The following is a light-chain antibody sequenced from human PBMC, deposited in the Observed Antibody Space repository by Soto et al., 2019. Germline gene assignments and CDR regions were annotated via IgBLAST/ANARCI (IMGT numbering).Light chain of an antibody. CDR2: DVS. J-gene: IGKJ1*01. V-gene: IGKV1-5*01. Sequence: IQMTQYPSPLYTSVGERVTITSRASQNIERWLAWYQQKPGKAPKLLLYDVSSLESGVPSSFSGSGSGTEFILTINGLQPDDFATYFCQQFKSGTWTFGQGTKVDIK. CDR1: QNIERW. CDR3: QQFKSGTWT.